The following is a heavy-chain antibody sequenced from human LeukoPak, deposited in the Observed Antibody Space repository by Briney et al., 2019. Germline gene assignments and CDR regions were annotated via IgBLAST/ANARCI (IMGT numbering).Heavy chain of an antibody. Sequence: PGGSLRLSCAASGFTFSSYGMHWVRQAPGKGLEWVSSITSSSDYIYYADSVKGRFTISRDNAKNLLYLQMNSLRAEDTAVYYCARDYPYSYYMNVWGNGTTVTVSS. CDR1: GFTFSSYG. CDR2: ITSSSDYI. J-gene: IGHJ6*03. CDR3: ARDYPYSYYMNV. D-gene: IGHD4-11*01. V-gene: IGHV3-21*01.